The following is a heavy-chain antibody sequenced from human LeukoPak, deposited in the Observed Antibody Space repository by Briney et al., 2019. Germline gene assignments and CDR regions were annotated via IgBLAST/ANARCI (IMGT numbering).Heavy chain of an antibody. CDR2: MNPNSSNT. D-gene: IGHD5-12*01. CDR1: GYTFTSYD. J-gene: IGHJ6*03. CDR3: ARPGGGYDWWYYYMDV. Sequence: ASVKVSCKASGYTFTSYDINWVRQATGQGLEWMGWMNPNSSNTGYAQKFQGRVTMTRNTSISTAYMELSSLRSEDTAVYYCARPGGGYDWWYYYMDVWGKGTTVTVSS. V-gene: IGHV1-8*01.